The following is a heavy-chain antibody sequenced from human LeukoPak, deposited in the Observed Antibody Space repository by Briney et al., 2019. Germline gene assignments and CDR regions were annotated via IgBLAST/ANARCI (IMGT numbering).Heavy chain of an antibody. D-gene: IGHD6-19*01. V-gene: IGHV4-34*01. Sequence: PSETLSLTCAVYGGSFSGYYLSWIRQPPGKGLEWIGEINHSGSTNYNPSLKSRVTISVDTSKNQFSLKLSSVTAADTAVYYCARGRGYSSGWYSDYWGQGTLVTVSS. J-gene: IGHJ4*02. CDR2: INHSGST. CDR1: GGSFSGYY. CDR3: ARGRGYSSGWYSDY.